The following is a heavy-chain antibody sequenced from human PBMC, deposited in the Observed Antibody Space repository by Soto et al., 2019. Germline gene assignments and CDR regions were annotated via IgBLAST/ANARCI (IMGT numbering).Heavy chain of an antibody. J-gene: IGHJ5*02. CDR3: ARHSLALRKNNWFDP. D-gene: IGHD3-3*02. Sequence: PETLSLTCTVSGDSIISSYFYWGWVRQPPGKGLEWIGSIFYLVSSYYNPSLKSRVTMSVDTSKNQFSLRLRSVTAADTALYFCARHSLALRKNNWFDPWGQGIMVTVSS. CDR1: GDSIISSYFY. V-gene: IGHV4-39*01. CDR2: IFYLVSS.